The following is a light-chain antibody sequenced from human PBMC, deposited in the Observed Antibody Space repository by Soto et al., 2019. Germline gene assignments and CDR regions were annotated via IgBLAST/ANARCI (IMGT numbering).Light chain of an antibody. CDR3: QQSYSTPRT. V-gene: IGKV1-39*01. J-gene: IGKJ1*01. Sequence: IQMTQSPSSLSGSVGDRFAITCRASQSISSYLNWYQQKPGKAPKLLIYAASSLQSGVPSRFSGSGSGTDFTLTISSLQPEDFATYYCQQSYSTPRTFGQGTKVDIK. CDR1: QSISSY. CDR2: AAS.